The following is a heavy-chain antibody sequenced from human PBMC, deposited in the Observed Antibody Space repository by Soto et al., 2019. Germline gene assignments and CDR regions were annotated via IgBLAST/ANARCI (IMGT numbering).Heavy chain of an antibody. CDR3: VRGRGVVIPAGTPDAFDV. D-gene: IGHD6-13*01. Sequence: EVQLVESGGGLVQPDRSLRLSCAPSGFTFEDFAMHWVRQGPGKGLEWVAGISWNSGTLGYADSVKGRFVISRDNAKNSLYLQMSSLRAEDTALYYCVRGRGVVIPAGTPDAFDVWGQGTMVTVSS. CDR1: GFTFEDFA. J-gene: IGHJ3*01. CDR2: ISWNSGTL. V-gene: IGHV3-9*01.